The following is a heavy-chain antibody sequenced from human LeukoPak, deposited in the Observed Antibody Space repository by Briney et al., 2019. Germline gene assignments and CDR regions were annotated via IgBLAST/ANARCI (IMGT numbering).Heavy chain of an antibody. J-gene: IGHJ6*03. Sequence: GGSLRLSCAASGFTVSSNYMSWVRQAPGKGLEWVSVIYSGGSTYYADSVKGRFTISRDNSKNTLYLQMNSLRAEDTAVYYCAREGIAAPYYYYYMDVWGKGTTVTVSS. V-gene: IGHV3-53*01. CDR3: AREGIAAPYYYYYMDV. D-gene: IGHD6-6*01. CDR2: IYSGGST. CDR1: GFTVSSNY.